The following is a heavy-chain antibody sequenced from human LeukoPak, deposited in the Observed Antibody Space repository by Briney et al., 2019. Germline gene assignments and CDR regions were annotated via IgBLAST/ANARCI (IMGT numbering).Heavy chain of an antibody. CDR1: GFTFINFV. D-gene: IGHD3-3*01. CDR3: ATGQFGVLIIGYYYYYLDV. J-gene: IGHJ6*03. Sequence: GGSLRLSCAASGFTFINFVMSWVRQAPGKGLEWVSTISDTGLTTYYADSVKGRFTISRDNSENTLYLQMNSLRAGDTAVYYCATGQFGVLIIGYYYYYLDVWGKGSTVTVSS. CDR2: ISDTGLTT. V-gene: IGHV3-23*01.